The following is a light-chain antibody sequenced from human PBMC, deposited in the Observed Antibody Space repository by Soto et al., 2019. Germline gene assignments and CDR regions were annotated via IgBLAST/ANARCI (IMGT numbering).Light chain of an antibody. V-gene: IGKV1-9*01. CDR3: QQLNTYPPT. Sequence: DIQLTQSPSFLSASVGDRVTITCRASQDINSYLAWYQQKRGKAPKLLIYAASTLQSGVPSRFSGSRSGTEFTLTISSLQPEDFATYYCQQLNTYPPTFGQGTKLEIK. CDR1: QDINSY. J-gene: IGKJ2*01. CDR2: AAS.